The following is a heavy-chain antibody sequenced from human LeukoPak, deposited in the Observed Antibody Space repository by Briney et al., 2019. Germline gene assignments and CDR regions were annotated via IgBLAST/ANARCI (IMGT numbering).Heavy chain of an antibody. D-gene: IGHD1-26*01. CDR3: AKGNMGAENIDY. Sequence: GGSLRLSCAASGFTFDDHAMHWVRQAPGKGLEWVSGISWNSGSIGYADSVKGRFTISRDNAKNSLYLQMNSLRAEDTALYYCAKGNMGAENIDYWGQGTLVTVSS. CDR2: ISWNSGSI. J-gene: IGHJ4*02. V-gene: IGHV3-9*01. CDR1: GFTFDDHA.